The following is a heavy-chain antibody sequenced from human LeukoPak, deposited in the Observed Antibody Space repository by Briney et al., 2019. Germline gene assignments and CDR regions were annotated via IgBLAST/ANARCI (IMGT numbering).Heavy chain of an antibody. Sequence: EASVKVSCKASGGTFSSYAISWVRQAPGQGLEWMGGIIPIFGTANYAQKFQGRVTITADESTSTAYMELSSLRSEDTAVYYCARAPQGYSPYYYYMDVWGKGTTVTVSS. V-gene: IGHV1-69*13. CDR2: IIPIFGTA. J-gene: IGHJ6*03. CDR3: ARAPQGYSPYYYYMDV. D-gene: IGHD6-13*01. CDR1: GGTFSSYA.